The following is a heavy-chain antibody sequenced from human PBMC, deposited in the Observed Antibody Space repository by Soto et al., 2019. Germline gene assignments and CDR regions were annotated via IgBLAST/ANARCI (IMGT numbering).Heavy chain of an antibody. CDR3: SPGVDY. CDR1: GFTFSDSA. Sequence: EVQLVESGGGFVQPGGSLKLSCAASGFTFSDSAMHWVRQTSGKGLEWVGRIKNKANNYATAYAASVNGRFTISRDDAKNTAYLQMNSLKIEDTAVCYCSPGVDYWGQGTLVTVSS. V-gene: IGHV3-73*02. CDR2: IKNKANNYAT. J-gene: IGHJ4*02.